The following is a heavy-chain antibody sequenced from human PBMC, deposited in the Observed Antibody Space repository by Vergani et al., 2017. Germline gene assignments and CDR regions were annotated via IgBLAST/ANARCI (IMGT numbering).Heavy chain of an antibody. CDR3: ARESSRRDSIAFDI. CDR2: IYYSGST. CDR1: GGSLSSYY. J-gene: IGHJ3*02. D-gene: IGHD5-24*01. V-gene: IGHV4-59*12. Sequence: QVQLQESGPGLVKPSETLSLTCTVSGGSLSSYYWSWIRQPPGKGLEWIGYIYYSGSTNYNPSLKSRVTISVDTSKNQFSLKLSSVTAADTAVYYCARESSRRDSIAFDIWGQGTMVTVSS.